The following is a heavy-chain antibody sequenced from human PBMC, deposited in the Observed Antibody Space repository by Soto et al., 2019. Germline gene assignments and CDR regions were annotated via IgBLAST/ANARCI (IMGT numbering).Heavy chain of an antibody. V-gene: IGHV3-74*01. J-gene: IGHJ5*02. D-gene: IGHD6-13*01. CDR3: ARVSSRWANWFDP. CDR1: GFTFSSYW. CDR2: INSDGRST. Sequence: EVQLVESGGGLVQPGGSLRLSCAASGFTFSSYWMHWVRQAPGKGLVWVSRINSDGRSTSYADSVKGRFTISRDNXKHTLYMIEDSLTAEDTAVYYGARVSSRWANWFDPWGQGTLVTLSS.